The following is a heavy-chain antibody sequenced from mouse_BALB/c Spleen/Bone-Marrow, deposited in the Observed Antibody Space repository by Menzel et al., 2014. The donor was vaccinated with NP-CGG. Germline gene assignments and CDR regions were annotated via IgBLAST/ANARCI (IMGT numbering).Heavy chain of an antibody. CDR3: ARGDGYYARFAY. CDR2: INPNNGGT. Sequence: EVQLQQSGPELAKPGASVKIPCKASGYTFTDYNMDWVKQSHGKSLEWIGDINPNNGGTIYNQKFKGKATLTVDKSSSTAYMELRSLTSEDTAVYYCARGDGYYARFAYWGQGTLVTVSA. V-gene: IGHV1-18*01. CDR1: GYTFTDYN. D-gene: IGHD2-3*01. J-gene: IGHJ3*01.